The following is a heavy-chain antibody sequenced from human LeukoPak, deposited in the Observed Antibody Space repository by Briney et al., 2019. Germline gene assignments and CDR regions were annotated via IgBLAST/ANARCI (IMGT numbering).Heavy chain of an antibody. D-gene: IGHD1-26*01. CDR2: IYGGGNT. CDR1: GFTFSNAW. CDR3: ANGVAPIVGAAPHDAFDI. Sequence: GGSLRLSCAASGFTFSNAWMSWVRQAPGKGLEWVSVIYGGGNTYYADSVKGRFTISRDNSKNTLYLQMNSLRAEDTAVYYCANGVAPIVGAAPHDAFDIWGQGQWSPSLQ. J-gene: IGHJ3*02. V-gene: IGHV3-53*01.